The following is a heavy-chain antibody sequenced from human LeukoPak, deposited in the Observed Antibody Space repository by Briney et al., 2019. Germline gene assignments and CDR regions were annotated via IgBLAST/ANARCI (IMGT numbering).Heavy chain of an antibody. CDR1: GFTFSSYS. D-gene: IGHD2-2*01. J-gene: IGHJ6*02. CDR3: ARDFEYSSTRTLYYGMDV. CDR2: ISSSSSYI. V-gene: IGHV3-21*01. Sequence: GRSLRLSCAASGFTFSSYSMNWVRQAPGKGLEWVSSISSSSSYIYYADSVKGRFTISRDNAKNSLYLQMNSLRAEDTAVYYCARDFEYSSTRTLYYGMDVWGQGTTVTVSS.